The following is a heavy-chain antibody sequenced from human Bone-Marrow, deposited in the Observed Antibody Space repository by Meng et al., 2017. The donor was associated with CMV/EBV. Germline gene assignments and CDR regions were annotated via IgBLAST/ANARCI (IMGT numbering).Heavy chain of an antibody. CDR3: ARDLGLHGGNSVFIMVRAFDI. CDR1: GYTFTSYY. V-gene: IGHV1-46*01. D-gene: IGHD4-23*01. CDR2: INPSGGST. Sequence: ASVKVSCKASGYTFTSYYMHWVRQAPGQGLEWMGIINPSGGSTSYAQKFQGRVTMTRDTSISTAYMELSRLRSDDTAVYYCARDLGLHGGNSVFIMVRAFDIWGQGTMVTVSS. J-gene: IGHJ3*02.